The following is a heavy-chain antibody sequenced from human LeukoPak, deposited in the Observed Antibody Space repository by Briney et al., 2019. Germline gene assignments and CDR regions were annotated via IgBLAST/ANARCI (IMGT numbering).Heavy chain of an antibody. D-gene: IGHD3-10*01. Sequence: SETLCLTCTASGGSISSSNYYRGWQRPPPGKELEWIVGIYNTGNNHYNPSLKSRVTISVDTSKNQLSLRLNSVTAADTALYYCILGGKLDYWGQGILVTVSS. J-gene: IGHJ4*02. CDR1: GGSISSSNYY. V-gene: IGHV4-39*01. CDR3: ILGGKLDY. CDR2: IYNTGNN.